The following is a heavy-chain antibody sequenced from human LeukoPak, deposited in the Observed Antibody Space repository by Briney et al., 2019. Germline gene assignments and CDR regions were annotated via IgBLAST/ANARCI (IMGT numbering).Heavy chain of an antibody. Sequence: PGGSLRLPRAASGFTFSSYWMTWVRQAPGKGLEWVANIQQDGSEKYYVDSVKGRFTISRDNAKNSLYLQMNSLRAEDTAVYYCARDLYGDYFFDYWGQGTLVTVSS. CDR1: GFTFSSYW. V-gene: IGHV3-7*01. CDR3: ARDLYGDYFFDY. CDR2: IQQDGSEK. J-gene: IGHJ4*02. D-gene: IGHD4-17*01.